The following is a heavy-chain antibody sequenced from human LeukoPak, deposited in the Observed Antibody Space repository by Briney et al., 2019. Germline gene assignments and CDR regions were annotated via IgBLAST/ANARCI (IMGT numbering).Heavy chain of an antibody. CDR3: AGGFFPDIVVVPAAISYYMYV. CDR1: GYTFTGYY. CDR2: INPNSGGT. Sequence: ASVKVSCKASGYTFTGYYMHWVRQAPGQGLEWMGWINPNSGGTNYAQKFQGRVTMTSDTSISTAYMELSRLRSDDTAVYYCAGGFFPDIVVVPAAISYYMYVWGKGTTVTVSS. D-gene: IGHD2-2*01. J-gene: IGHJ6*03. V-gene: IGHV1-2*02.